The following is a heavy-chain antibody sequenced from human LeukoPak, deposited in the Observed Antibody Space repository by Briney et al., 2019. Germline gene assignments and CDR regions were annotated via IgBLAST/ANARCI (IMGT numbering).Heavy chain of an antibody. J-gene: IGHJ4*02. Sequence: GGSLRLSCAASGFTFSSYWMSWVRQAPGKGLEWVANIKQDGSEKYYVDSVKGRFTTSRDNAKNSLYLQMNSLRAEDTAVYYCAKDHSYNYVYYFDYWGQGTLVTVSS. CDR1: GFTFSSYW. D-gene: IGHD5-24*01. V-gene: IGHV3-7*01. CDR2: IKQDGSEK. CDR3: AKDHSYNYVYYFDY.